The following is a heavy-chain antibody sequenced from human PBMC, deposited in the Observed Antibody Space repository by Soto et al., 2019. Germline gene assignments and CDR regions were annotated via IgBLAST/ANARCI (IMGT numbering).Heavy chain of an antibody. CDR1: GYTFTSYY. D-gene: IGHD3-10*01. Sequence: QVQLVQSGAEVKKPGASVKVSCKASGYTFTSYYMHWVRQAPGQGLEWMGIINPSGGSTSYAQKFQGRVTMTRDTSTSTVYMELSSLRSEDTAVYYCARLGELLSSWYSFDYLGQGTLVTVSS. CDR2: INPSGGST. V-gene: IGHV1-46*01. J-gene: IGHJ4*02. CDR3: ARLGELLSSWYSFDY.